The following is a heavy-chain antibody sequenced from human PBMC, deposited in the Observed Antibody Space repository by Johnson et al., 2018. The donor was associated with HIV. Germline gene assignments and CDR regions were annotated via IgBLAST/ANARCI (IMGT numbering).Heavy chain of an antibody. CDR1: GFTFSPYW. CDR2: IVSDVSSA. V-gene: IGHV3-74*01. CDR3: ARDSSNSFREHRDHAFDI. D-gene: IGHD6-6*01. Sequence: EVQLVESGGGVVQPGRSLRLSCAASGFTFSPYWVHWVRQDPGQGLVWVSRIVSDVSSAIYTDSVTGRFTISRDNTKNTVFLQRNSLRAEDTAVYYCARDSSNSFREHRDHAFDIWGQGTMVTVSS. J-gene: IGHJ3*02.